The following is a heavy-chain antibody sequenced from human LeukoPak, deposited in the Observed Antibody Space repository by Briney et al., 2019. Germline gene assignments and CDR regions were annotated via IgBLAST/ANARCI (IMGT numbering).Heavy chain of an antibody. Sequence: GGSLRLSCVASGFTFSSDNMNWVRQAPGKGLEWVSAISGSGGSTYYADSVKGRFTISRDNSKNTLYLQMNSLRAEDTAVYYCAKGVGVGATSQIDYWGQGTLVTVSS. D-gene: IGHD1-26*01. J-gene: IGHJ4*02. CDR2: ISGSGGST. V-gene: IGHV3-23*01. CDR3: AKGVGVGATSQIDY. CDR1: GFTFSSDN.